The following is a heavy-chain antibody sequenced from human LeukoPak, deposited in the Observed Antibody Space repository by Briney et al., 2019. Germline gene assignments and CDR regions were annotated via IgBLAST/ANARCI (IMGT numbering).Heavy chain of an antibody. J-gene: IGHJ4*02. D-gene: IGHD3-10*01. CDR2: IYHSGST. CDR3: ASRSGDVRGDY. CDR1: GYSISSGYY. Sequence: SETLSLTCTVSGYSISSGYYWGWIRQPPGKGLEWIGSIYHSGSTYYNPSLKSRVTISVDTSKNQFSLKLSSVTAADTAVYYCASRSGDVRGDYWGQGTLVTVSS. V-gene: IGHV4-38-2*02.